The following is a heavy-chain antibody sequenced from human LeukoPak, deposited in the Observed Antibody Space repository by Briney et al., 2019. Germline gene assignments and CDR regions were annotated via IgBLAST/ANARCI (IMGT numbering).Heavy chain of an antibody. Sequence: SETLSLTCTVSGGSISNYFWGWIRQPPGKGLEWIGSIYHSGSTYNNPSLKSRVTMSVDTSKNQFSLNLISVTAADTAVYYCARSPYYFDSSGYHGAYYFDYWGQGTLVTVSS. CDR3: ARSPYYFDSSGYHGAYYFDY. D-gene: IGHD3-22*01. V-gene: IGHV4-38-2*02. CDR2: IYHSGST. J-gene: IGHJ4*02. CDR1: GGSISNYF.